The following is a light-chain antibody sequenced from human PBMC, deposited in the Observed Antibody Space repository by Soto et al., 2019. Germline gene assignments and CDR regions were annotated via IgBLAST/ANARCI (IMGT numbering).Light chain of an antibody. J-gene: IGKJ5*01. V-gene: IGKV3-20*01. CDR2: GAS. Sequence: EIVVTQSPGTLSLSPGERATLSCRASQSVSSSYLAWYQQKPGQAPRLLIYGASSRATGIPDRFSGSGSGTDFTLTISRLAPEDFALYFCQQYGSSPITFGQGTRLEIK. CDR3: QQYGSSPIT. CDR1: QSVSSSY.